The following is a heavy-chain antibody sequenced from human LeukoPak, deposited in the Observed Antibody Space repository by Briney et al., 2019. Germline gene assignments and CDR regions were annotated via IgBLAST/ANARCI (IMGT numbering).Heavy chain of an antibody. J-gene: IGHJ4*02. Sequence: SETLSLTCTVSGGSISSYYWSWIRQPPGKGLEWIGYIYYSGSTNYNPSLKSRVTISIETSKNQFSLKLTSVTAADTAVYYCARDRELGYWGQGTLVTVSS. CDR1: GGSISSYY. V-gene: IGHV4-59*01. CDR3: ARDRELGY. D-gene: IGHD3-10*01. CDR2: IYYSGST.